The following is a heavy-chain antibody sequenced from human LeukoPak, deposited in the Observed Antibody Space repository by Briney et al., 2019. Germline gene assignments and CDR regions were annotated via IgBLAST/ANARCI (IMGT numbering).Heavy chain of an antibody. D-gene: IGHD5-18*01. CDR1: GVSLSSSTFN. V-gene: IGHV4-30-2*01. CDR2: ISQSGNS. CDR3: ARDRGGYTYSHDY. Sequence: PSETLSLTCKVSGVSLSSSTFNWSWIRQPPGKGLEWIGYISQSGNSYFTPSLKSRATISVDRSKNQFSLTLTSVTAADTAVYYCARDRGGYTYSHDYWGQGTLVTVSS. J-gene: IGHJ4*02.